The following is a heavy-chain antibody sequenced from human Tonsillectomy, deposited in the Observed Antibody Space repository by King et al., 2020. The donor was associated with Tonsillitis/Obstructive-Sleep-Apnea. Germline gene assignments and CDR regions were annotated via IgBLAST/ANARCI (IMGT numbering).Heavy chain of an antibody. CDR1: GFTFSSYE. CDR3: ARDLGVQLWADDY. J-gene: IGHJ4*02. D-gene: IGHD5-18*01. V-gene: IGHV3-48*03. Sequence: DVQLVESGGGLVQPGGSLRLSCAASGFTFSSYEMNWVRQAPGKGLEWVSYISSSGSTIYYADSVKGRSTISRDNAKNSLYLQMNSLRAEDTAVYYCARDLGVQLWADDYWGQGTLVTVSS. CDR2: ISSSGSTI.